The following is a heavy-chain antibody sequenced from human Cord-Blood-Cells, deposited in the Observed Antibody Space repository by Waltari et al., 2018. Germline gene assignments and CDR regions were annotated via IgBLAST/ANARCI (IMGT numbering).Heavy chain of an antibody. J-gene: IGHJ4*02. V-gene: IGHV3-49*05. CDR3: TRSPGPLRFLEWYFDY. Sequence: EVQLVESGGGLVKPGRSLRLSCTASGFTFGDYAMLWFRQAPGKGLEWVGFIRSKAYGGTTEYAASVKGRFTISRDDSKSIAYLQMNSLKTEDTAVYYCTRSPGPLRFLEWYFDYWGQGTLVTVSS. D-gene: IGHD3-3*01. CDR2: IRSKAYGGTT. CDR1: GFTFGDYA.